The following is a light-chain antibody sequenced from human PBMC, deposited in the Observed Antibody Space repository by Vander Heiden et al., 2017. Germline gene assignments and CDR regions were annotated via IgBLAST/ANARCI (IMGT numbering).Light chain of an antibody. CDR2: KAS. J-gene: IGKJ1*01. Sequence: IQMTQSPSTLPASVGDRVTITCRASQSISTWLAWYQQKPGKAPKLLIYKASSVERGVPARFSGSGSGTEFTLTISSLQPDDFATYYCQLYNDYSWTFGQGTKVEIK. CDR3: QLYNDYSWT. CDR1: QSISTW. V-gene: IGKV1-5*03.